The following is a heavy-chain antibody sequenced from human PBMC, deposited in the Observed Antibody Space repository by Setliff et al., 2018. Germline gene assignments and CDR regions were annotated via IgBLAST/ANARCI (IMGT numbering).Heavy chain of an antibody. V-gene: IGHV1-2*02. CDR2: INPGSGAT. CDR1: GYTFTGYY. Sequence: ASVKVSCKASGYTFTGYYMHWVRQAPGQGLEWMGWINPGSGATNLAQRFQGRVTMTRDTSISTAYMELSSLRSEDTAVYYCARGAPGRYCSGGSCSYFDYWGQGILVTVSS. CDR3: ARGAPGRYCSGGSCSYFDY. J-gene: IGHJ4*02. D-gene: IGHD2-15*01.